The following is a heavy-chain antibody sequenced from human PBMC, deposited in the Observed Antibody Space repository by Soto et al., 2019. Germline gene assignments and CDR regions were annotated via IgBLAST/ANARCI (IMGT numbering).Heavy chain of an antibody. CDR3: ARAAYYGSGSGWFDP. V-gene: IGHV4-39*01. Sequence: SETLSLTCTVSGGSISSSSYYWGWIRQPPGKGLEWIGSIYYSGSTYYNPSLKSRVTISVDTSKNQFPLKLSSVTAADTAVYYCARAAYYGSGSGWFDPWGQGTLVTVSS. CDR1: GGSISSSSYY. D-gene: IGHD3-10*01. CDR2: IYYSGST. J-gene: IGHJ5*02.